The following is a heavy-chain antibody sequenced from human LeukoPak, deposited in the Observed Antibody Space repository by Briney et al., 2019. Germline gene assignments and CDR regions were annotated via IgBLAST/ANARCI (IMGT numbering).Heavy chain of an antibody. V-gene: IGHV1-2*02. D-gene: IGHD3-9*01. Sequence: ASVKASCKASGYSFTAYYMHWVRQAPGQGLEWMGWINPNSGGTNYARKFQGRVTMTRDTSITTAYMEMSRLRSDDTALYYCARSPHILTGENFDYWGQGTLVTVSS. CDR1: GYSFTAYY. CDR3: ARSPHILTGENFDY. CDR2: INPNSGGT. J-gene: IGHJ4*02.